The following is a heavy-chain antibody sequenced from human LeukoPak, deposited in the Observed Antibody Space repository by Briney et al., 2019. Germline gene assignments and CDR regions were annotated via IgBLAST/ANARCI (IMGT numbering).Heavy chain of an antibody. CDR2: IKQDGSEK. Sequence: GSLRLSCAASGFTFRSFWMSWVRQAPGKGLEWVANIKQDGSEKYYVDSVKGRFTISRDNAKNSLYLQMNSLRAEDTAVYYCARDQYSSGSLWGQGTLVTVSS. J-gene: IGHJ4*02. V-gene: IGHV3-7*01. D-gene: IGHD6-19*01. CDR1: GFTFRSFW. CDR3: ARDQYSSGSL.